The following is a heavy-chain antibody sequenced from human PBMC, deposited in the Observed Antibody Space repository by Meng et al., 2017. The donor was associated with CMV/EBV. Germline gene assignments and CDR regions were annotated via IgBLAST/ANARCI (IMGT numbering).Heavy chain of an antibody. CDR2: ISAYNGNT. CDR1: GYIFTSYG. V-gene: IGHV1-18*01. Sequence: ASVKVSCKASGYIFTSYGISWVRQAPGQGLEWMGWISAYNGNTNYAQKLQGGVTMTTDTSTSTAYMELRSLRSDDTAVYYCARDRTYYDFWSGYPLGYWGQGTLVTVSS. D-gene: IGHD3-3*01. CDR3: ARDRTYYDFWSGYPLGY. J-gene: IGHJ4*02.